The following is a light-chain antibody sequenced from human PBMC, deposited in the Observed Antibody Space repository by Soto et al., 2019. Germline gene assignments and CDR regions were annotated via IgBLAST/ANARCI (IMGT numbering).Light chain of an antibody. CDR2: GAY. V-gene: IGKV3-20*01. CDR1: QMSNSGY. Sequence: ETVLTQSPGTLSLSPGKRATLSCKASQMSNSGYVAWYQQKPGQAPRLLVFGAYNRATGIPDRFSGSGSGADFTLSIDRLEPEDFAVYYCQQYGSSPPITFGQGTRLEIK. CDR3: QQYGSSPPIT. J-gene: IGKJ5*01.